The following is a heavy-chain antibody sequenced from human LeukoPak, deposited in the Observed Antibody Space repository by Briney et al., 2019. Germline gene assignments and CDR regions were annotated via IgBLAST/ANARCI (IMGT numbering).Heavy chain of an antibody. V-gene: IGHV3-21*01. J-gene: IGHJ4*02. D-gene: IGHD1-26*01. CDR3: ASIRDCFSGRYSRLDY. CDR1: GFAFSTHS. Sequence: GGSLRLSCAASGFAFSTHSMYWVRQAPGKGLEWVSSISGSSNYIYYADSVKGRFTISRDNAKNSLYLQMNSLRAEDTAVYYCASIRDCFSGRYSRLDYWGLGSLVTVSS. CDR2: ISGSSNYI.